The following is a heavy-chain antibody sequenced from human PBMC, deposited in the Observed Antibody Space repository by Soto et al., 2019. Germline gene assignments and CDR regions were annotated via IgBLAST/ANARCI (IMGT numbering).Heavy chain of an antibody. CDR3: ARDPYPGSSPSAEYFQH. Sequence: QLQLVESGGGVVQPGRSLRLSCAASGFTFSSYGMHWVRQAPGKGLEWVAVIWYDGSNKYYADSVKGRFTISRDNSKNTLYLQMNSLRAEDTAVYYCARDPYPGSSPSAEYFQHWGQGTLVTVSS. J-gene: IGHJ1*01. V-gene: IGHV3-33*01. CDR2: IWYDGSNK. CDR1: GFTFSSYG. D-gene: IGHD1-26*01.